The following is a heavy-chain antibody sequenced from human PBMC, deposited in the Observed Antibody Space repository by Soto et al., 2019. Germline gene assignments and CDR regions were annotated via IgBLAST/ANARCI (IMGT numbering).Heavy chain of an antibody. J-gene: IGHJ4*02. D-gene: IGHD6-25*01. CDR1: GFTFNTYW. V-gene: IGHV3-7*01. Sequence: EVQLVESGGYLVQPGGSLRLSCVASGFTFNTYWMSWVRQAPGKGLEWVANIKEDGSDKYYVDSVKGRFTISRDNAKNLLYLQMNSLGAGDTAMYYCARFTRGSSGDYWGQGTLVNVSS. CDR2: IKEDGSDK. CDR3: ARFTRGSSGDY.